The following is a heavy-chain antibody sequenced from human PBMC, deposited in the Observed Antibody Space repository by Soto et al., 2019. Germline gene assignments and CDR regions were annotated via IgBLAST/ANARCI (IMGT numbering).Heavy chain of an antibody. J-gene: IGHJ4*02. CDR2: IYYSGTT. D-gene: IGHD3-9*01. V-gene: IGHV4-31*03. CDR3: AADTTGYYADY. CDR1: GGSIISGGYY. Sequence: QVQLQESGPGLVKPSQTLSLTCTVSGGSIISGGYYWSWIRQHPGKGLEWIGDIYYSGTTYYNPSRKSRVTISVDTSKNQFSLKLSAVTAADTAVYYCAADTTGYYADYWGQGTLVTVSS.